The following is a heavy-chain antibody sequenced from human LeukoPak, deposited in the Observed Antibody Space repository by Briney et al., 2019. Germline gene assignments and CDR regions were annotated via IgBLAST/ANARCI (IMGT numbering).Heavy chain of an antibody. CDR2: INTNTGNP. CDR1: GYTFTSYA. D-gene: IGHD5-24*01. Sequence: ASVKVSCKASGYTFTSYAMNWVRQAPGQGLEWMGWINTNTGNPTYAQGFTGRFVFSLDTSVSTAYLQISSLKAEDTAVYYCARDREMAPYYGMDVWGQGTTVTVFS. CDR3: ARDREMAPYYGMDV. V-gene: IGHV7-4-1*02. J-gene: IGHJ6*02.